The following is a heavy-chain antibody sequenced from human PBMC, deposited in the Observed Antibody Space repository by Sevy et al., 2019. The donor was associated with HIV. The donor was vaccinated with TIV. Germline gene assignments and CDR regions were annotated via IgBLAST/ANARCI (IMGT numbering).Heavy chain of an antibody. CDR3: ARESQLVGFFVDY. V-gene: IGHV4-30-4*01. CDR2: IYYSGST. D-gene: IGHD6-6*01. CDR1: GGSISSGDYY. Sequence: SETLSLTCTVSGGSISSGDYYWSWIRQPPGKGLEWIGYIYYSGSTYYNPSLKSRVTISVDTSKNQFSLKLSSVTAADTAVYYCARESQLVGFFVDYWGQGILVTVSS. J-gene: IGHJ4*02.